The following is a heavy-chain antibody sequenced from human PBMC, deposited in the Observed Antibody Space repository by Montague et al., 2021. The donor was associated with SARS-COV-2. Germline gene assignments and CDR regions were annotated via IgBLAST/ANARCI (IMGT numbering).Heavy chain of an antibody. CDR1: GFNFTHYA. CDR3: AGGGRYFDWLLLPY. J-gene: IGHJ4*02. CDR2: ISYDGTKT. Sequence: SLRLSCAASGFNFTHYAMYWVRQAPGKGLDWVATISYDGTKTYYTDSVKGRFTISRDNSKDTLHLQLSSLRLDDTAIYYCAGGGRYFDWLLLPYWGQGALVTVSS. V-gene: IGHV3-30*04. D-gene: IGHD3-9*01.